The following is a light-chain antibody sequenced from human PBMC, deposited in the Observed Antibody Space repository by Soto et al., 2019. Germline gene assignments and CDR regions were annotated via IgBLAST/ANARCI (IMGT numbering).Light chain of an antibody. CDR1: SSDVGTYNS. J-gene: IGLJ1*01. CDR3: CSYAGNSYV. CDR2: DVH. V-gene: IGLV2-11*01. Sequence: QSVLTQPRSVSGSPGQSVTISCTGTSSDVGTYNSVSWYQQYPGRAPKVILYDVHRRPSGVPDRFSGSKSGNTASLTISGVQAEDEGDYYCCSYAGNSYVFGTGTKVT.